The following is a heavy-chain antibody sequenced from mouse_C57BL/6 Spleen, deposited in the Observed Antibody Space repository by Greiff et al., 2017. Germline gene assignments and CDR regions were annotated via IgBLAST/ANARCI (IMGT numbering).Heavy chain of an antibody. D-gene: IGHD2-4*01. CDR1: GYTFTSYW. V-gene: IGHV1-64*01. CDR2: IHPNSGST. Sequence: QVQLQQPGAELVKPGASVKLSCKASGYTFTSYWMHWVKHRPGQGLEWIGMIHPNSGSTNYNEKFKSKATLTVDKSSSTAYMQLSSLTSEDSAVYYWARSGVYDYAWFAYWGQGTLVTVSA. J-gene: IGHJ3*01. CDR3: ARSGVYDYAWFAY.